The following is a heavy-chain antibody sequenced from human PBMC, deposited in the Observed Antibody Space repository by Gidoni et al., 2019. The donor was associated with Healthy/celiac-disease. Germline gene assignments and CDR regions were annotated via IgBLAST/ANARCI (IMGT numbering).Heavy chain of an antibody. CDR2: ISYDGSNK. D-gene: IGHD5-12*01. V-gene: IGHV3-30*03. J-gene: IGHJ4*02. CDR1: GFTFSSYG. Sequence: QVQLVESGGGVVQPGRSLRLSCAASGFTFSSYGMHWVRQAPGKGLEWVAVISYDGSNKYYADSVKGRFTISRDNSKNTLYLQMNSLRAEDTAVYYCASEMATIYVDYWGQGTLVTVSS. CDR3: ASEMATIYVDY.